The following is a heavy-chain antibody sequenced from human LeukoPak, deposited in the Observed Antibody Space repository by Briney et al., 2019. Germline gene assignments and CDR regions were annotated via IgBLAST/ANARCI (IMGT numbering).Heavy chain of an antibody. CDR3: ARDCSSTSCIYYYYYYGMDV. CDR1: GFTFSSYE. Sequence: HSGGSLRLSCAASGFTFSSYEMNWVRQAPGKGPEWVSYISSSGSTIYYADSVKGRFTISRDNAKNSLYLQMNSLRAEDTAVYYCARDCSSTSCIYYYYYYGMDVWGKGTTVTVSS. V-gene: IGHV3-48*03. D-gene: IGHD2-2*01. J-gene: IGHJ6*04. CDR2: ISSSGSTI.